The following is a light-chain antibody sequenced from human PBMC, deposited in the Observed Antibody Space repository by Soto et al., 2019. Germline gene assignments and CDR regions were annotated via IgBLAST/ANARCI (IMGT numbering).Light chain of an antibody. V-gene: IGKV3-15*01. CDR3: QQYNNWPPYT. CDR1: QSVSSN. Sequence: EIVMTQSPATLSVSPGERATLSCRSSQSVSSNLAWYQQKPGQAPRLLIYGASTRTTGIPARFSGSGSGTEFTLTFNSLQSEDFAVYYCQQYNNWPPYTFGQGTKLEIK. J-gene: IGKJ2*01. CDR2: GAS.